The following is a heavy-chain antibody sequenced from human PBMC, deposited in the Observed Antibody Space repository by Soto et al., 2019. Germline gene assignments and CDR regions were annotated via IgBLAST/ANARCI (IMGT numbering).Heavy chain of an antibody. CDR1: GYTFTNYG. V-gene: IGHV1-18*01. CDR2: ISAYNGNT. J-gene: IGHJ6*02. CDR3: ARDKSAGYYYGMDV. Sequence: GASVKVSCKASGYTFTNYGISWVRQAPGQGLEWMGWISAYNGNTNYAQKLQGRVTMTTDTSTSTAYMELRSLRSDDTAVYYCARDKSAGYYYGMDVWGQGTTVTVSS.